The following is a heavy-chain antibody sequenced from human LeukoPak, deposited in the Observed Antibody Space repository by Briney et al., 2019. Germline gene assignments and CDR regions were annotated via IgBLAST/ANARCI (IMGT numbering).Heavy chain of an antibody. D-gene: IGHD3-10*01. CDR1: GYTFTSYG. V-gene: IGHV1-18*01. CDR2: ISAYNGNT. Sequence: GASVKVSCKASGYTFTSYGISWVRQAPGQGLEWMGWISAYNGNTNYAQKLQGRVTMTTDTSTSTAYMELRSLRSGDTAVYYCARAGYGSGSYYWSWFDPWGQGTLVTVSS. J-gene: IGHJ5*02. CDR3: ARAGYGSGSYYWSWFDP.